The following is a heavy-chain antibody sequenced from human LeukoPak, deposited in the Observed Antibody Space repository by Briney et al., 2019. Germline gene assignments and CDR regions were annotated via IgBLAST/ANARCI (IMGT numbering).Heavy chain of an antibody. CDR2: ISYDGSNK. V-gene: IGHV3-30*18. CDR3: AKGGFYGSGSYYPEYFQH. CDR1: GFTFSIYG. J-gene: IGHJ1*01. Sequence: GGSLRLSCAASGFTFSIYGMHWVRQAPGKGLEWVAVISYDGSNKYYADSVKGRFTISRDNSKNTLYLQMNSLRAEDTAVYYCAKGGFYGSGSYYPEYFQHWGQGTLVTVSS. D-gene: IGHD3-10*01.